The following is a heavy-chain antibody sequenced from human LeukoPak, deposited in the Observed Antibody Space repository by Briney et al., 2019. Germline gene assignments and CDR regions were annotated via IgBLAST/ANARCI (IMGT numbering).Heavy chain of an antibody. J-gene: IGHJ4*02. CDR1: GFTSSSYS. CDR3: ARDWRLGELSPYYFDY. D-gene: IGHD3-16*02. V-gene: IGHV3-21*01. CDR2: ISSSSSYT. Sequence: GSLRLSCAASGFTSSSYSMNWVRQAPGKGLEWVSSISSSSSYTYYADSVKGRFTISRDNAKNSLYLQMNSLRAEDTAVYYCARDWRLGELSPYYFDYWGQGTLVTVSS.